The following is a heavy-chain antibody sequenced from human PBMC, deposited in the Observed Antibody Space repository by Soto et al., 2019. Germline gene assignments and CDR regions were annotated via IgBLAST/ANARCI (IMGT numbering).Heavy chain of an antibody. J-gene: IGHJ4*02. CDR3: ASRGGWWLPFDY. CDR1: GFTVSSNY. Sequence: EVQLVETGGGLIQPGGSLRLSCAASGFTVSSNYMSWVRQAPGKGLEWVSVIYSGGSTYYADSVKGRFTISRDNSKNTLYLQMNSLTAEDTPVYSCASRGGWWLPFDYWGQVTLVTVSS. V-gene: IGHV3-53*02. CDR2: IYSGGST. D-gene: IGHD5-12*01.